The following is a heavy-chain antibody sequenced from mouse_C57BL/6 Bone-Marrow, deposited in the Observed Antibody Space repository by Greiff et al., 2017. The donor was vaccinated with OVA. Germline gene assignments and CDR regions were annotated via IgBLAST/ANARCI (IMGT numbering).Heavy chain of an antibody. CDR1: GYSITSGYY. CDR3: ARDPSRGGNY. Sequence: VQLMESGPGLVKPSQSLSLTCSVTGYSITSGYYWNWIRQFPGNKLEWMGYISYDGSNNYNPSLKNRISITRDTSKNQFFLKLNSVTTEDTATYYCARDPSRGGNYWGQGTTLTVSS. V-gene: IGHV3-6*01. J-gene: IGHJ2*01. CDR2: ISYDGSN.